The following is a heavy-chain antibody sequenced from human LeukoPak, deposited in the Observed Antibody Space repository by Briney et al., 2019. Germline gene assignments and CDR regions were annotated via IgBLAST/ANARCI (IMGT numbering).Heavy chain of an antibody. J-gene: IGHJ4*02. Sequence: PGRSLRLSCAASGFTFSSSAMHWVRQAPGKGLEWVAVISYDGSNKYYADSVKGRFTISRDNSKNTLYLQMNSLRAEDTAVYYCARATLYVPAIDYWGQGTLVTVSS. V-gene: IGHV3-30*01. D-gene: IGHD2-2*01. CDR1: GFTFSSSA. CDR3: ARATLYVPAIDY. CDR2: ISYDGSNK.